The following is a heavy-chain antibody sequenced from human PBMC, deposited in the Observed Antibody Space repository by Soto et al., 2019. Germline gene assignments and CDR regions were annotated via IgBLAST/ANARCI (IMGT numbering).Heavy chain of an antibody. V-gene: IGHV3-30*04. CDR3: ARDCSGGSCPYGVDY. J-gene: IGHJ4*02. Sequence: PGGSLRLSCAASGFTFSSYAMHWVRQAPGKGLEWVAVISYDGSTIYYADSVKGRFTISRDNAKNSLYLQMNSLRAEDTAVYYCARDCSGGSCPYGVDYWGQGTLVTVSS. D-gene: IGHD2-15*01. CDR1: GFTFSSYA. CDR2: ISYDGSTI.